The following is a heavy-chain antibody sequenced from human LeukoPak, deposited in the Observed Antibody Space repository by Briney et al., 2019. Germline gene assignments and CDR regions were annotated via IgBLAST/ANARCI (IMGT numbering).Heavy chain of an antibody. CDR3: ATPYCSGISCLDVFNM. Sequence: SEPLSLTCNVSGVSVSDGRYYWTWVPQHPGKGLEWIVYKYYSGRANYNPSLKSHLTISIDTSKNQFSLQLRSVTAADTATYYCATPYCSGISCLDVFNMWGQGTRVTVSS. CDR1: GVSVSDGRYY. CDR2: KYYSGRA. J-gene: IGHJ3*02. D-gene: IGHD2-2*01. V-gene: IGHV4-31*01.